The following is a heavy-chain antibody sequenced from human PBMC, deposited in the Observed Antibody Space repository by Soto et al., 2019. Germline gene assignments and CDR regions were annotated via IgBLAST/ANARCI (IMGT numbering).Heavy chain of an antibody. D-gene: IGHD5-18*01. CDR3: ARRSIQLWPVFDY. J-gene: IGHJ4*02. CDR2: INHLGSI. Sequence: SETLSLTCVVSGGSLSDYFWSWIRQPPWMALEWIGEINHLGSINYNPSLKSRVTMSVDTSKNQFSLKLSSVTAADTAVYYCARRSIQLWPVFDYWGKGTLVTVSS. V-gene: IGHV4-34*01. CDR1: GGSLSDYF.